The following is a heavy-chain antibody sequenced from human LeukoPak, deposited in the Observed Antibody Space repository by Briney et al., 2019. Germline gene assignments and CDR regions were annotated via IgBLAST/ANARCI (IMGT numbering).Heavy chain of an antibody. J-gene: IGHJ4*02. Sequence: GGSLRLSCAASGFTFSRHWMSWVRQAPGKGLEWVAHIRQDGNWRHHEDSVEGRFTISRDDAKNSLYLQMNSLRVEDTAVYYCARFGDPSTTLDYWGQGTRVTVSS. V-gene: IGHV3-7*01. CDR2: IRQDGNWR. CDR3: ARFGDPSTTLDY. D-gene: IGHD3-16*01. CDR1: GFTFSRHW.